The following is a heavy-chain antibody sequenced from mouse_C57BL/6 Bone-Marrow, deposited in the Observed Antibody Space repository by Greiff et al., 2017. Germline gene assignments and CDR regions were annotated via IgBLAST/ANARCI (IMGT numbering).Heavy chain of an antibody. CDR2: IEPETGGT. J-gene: IGHJ2*01. D-gene: IGHD2-5*01. CDR3: TSAYYSNYDY. V-gene: IGHV1-15*01. Sequence: VQLQQSGAELVRPGASVTLSCKASGYTFTDYEMHWVTQTPVHGLEWIGAIEPETGGTAYNQKFTGKAILTADKSSSTAYMELRSLTSEDSAVYYCTSAYYSNYDYWGQGTTLTVSS. CDR1: GYTFTDYE.